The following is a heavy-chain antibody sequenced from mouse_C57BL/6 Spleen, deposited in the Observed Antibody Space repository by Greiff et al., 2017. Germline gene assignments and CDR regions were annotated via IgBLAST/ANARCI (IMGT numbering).Heavy chain of an antibody. J-gene: IGHJ2*01. CDR2: IYPRSGNT. D-gene: IGHD2-1*01. CDR1: GYTFTSYG. V-gene: IGHV1-81*01. Sequence: QVQLQQSGAELARPGASVKLSCKASGYTFTSYGISWVKQRTGQGLEWIGEIYPRSGNTYYNEKFKGKATLTADKSSSTAYMELRSLTSEDSAVYFCARGDYGNYENFDYWGQGTTLAVSS. CDR3: ARGDYGNYENFDY.